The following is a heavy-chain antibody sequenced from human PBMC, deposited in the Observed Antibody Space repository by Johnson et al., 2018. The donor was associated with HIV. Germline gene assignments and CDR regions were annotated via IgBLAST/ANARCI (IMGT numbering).Heavy chain of an antibody. D-gene: IGHD2-8*02. V-gene: IGHV3-33*06. CDR1: GFTFSSYG. J-gene: IGHJ3*02. CDR2: IWYDGSNK. Sequence: QVQLVESGGGVVQPGRSLRLSCAASGFTFSSYGMHWVRQAPGKGLEWVAVIWYDGSNKYYSGSVRGRFTISRDNSRNTLNLQMDSLREDDTAVYYCAKDLDRELLALWAFHTWGQGTMVTVSS. CDR3: AKDLDRELLALWAFHT.